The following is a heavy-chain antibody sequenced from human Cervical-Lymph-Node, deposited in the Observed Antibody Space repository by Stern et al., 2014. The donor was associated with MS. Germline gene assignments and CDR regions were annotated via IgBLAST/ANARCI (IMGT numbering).Heavy chain of an antibody. J-gene: IGHJ3*01. D-gene: IGHD3-16*01. V-gene: IGHV3-33*01. Sequence: VQLVESGGGVVQPGRSLRLSCAASGFTFSSYGMHWGRQAPGKGLEGVAVIWNDGSNKFYEDSVKGRFTISRDNSKNTLDLQMKSLRAEDTAVYYCAREASYTNSDAFDVWGRGTMVTVSS. CDR2: IWNDGSNK. CDR1: GFTFSSYG. CDR3: AREASYTNSDAFDV.